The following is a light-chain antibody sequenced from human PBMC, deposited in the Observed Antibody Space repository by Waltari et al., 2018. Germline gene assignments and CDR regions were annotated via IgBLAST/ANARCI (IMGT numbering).Light chain of an antibody. V-gene: IGKV3-15*01. CDR3: QQYNNWRT. CDR2: AAS. Sequence: EVLMTQSPATLSVSQGERATLSCRASQSIARNLAWYQQKPGQPPRLLIYAASTRATGIPARFSGSGSGTEFTLTISSLQSEDFAVYYCQQYNNWRTFGQGTKLEIK. CDR1: QSIARN. J-gene: IGKJ2*01.